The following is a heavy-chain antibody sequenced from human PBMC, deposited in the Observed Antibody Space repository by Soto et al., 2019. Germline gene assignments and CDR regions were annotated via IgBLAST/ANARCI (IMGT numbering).Heavy chain of an antibody. Sequence: SETLSLTCAVSGGSISSGGYSWSWIRQPPGKGLEWIGYIYYSGSTYYNPSLKGRVTISVDTSKNQFSLKLSSVTAADTAVYYCARRELGRWSYTYYFDYWGQGTLVTVSS. V-gene: IGHV4-30-2*03. D-gene: IGHD1-26*01. CDR3: ARRELGRWSYTYYFDY. CDR2: IYYSGST. J-gene: IGHJ4*02. CDR1: GGSISSGGYS.